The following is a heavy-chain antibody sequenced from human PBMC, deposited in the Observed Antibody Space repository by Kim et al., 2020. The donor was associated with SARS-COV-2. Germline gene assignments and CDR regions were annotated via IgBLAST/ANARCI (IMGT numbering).Heavy chain of an antibody. V-gene: IGHV4-59*08. CDR1: GASIKEYY. Sequence: SETLSLTCTVSGASIKEYYWSWIRQAPGKGLEWISYMYYLGSTNYNPSLKSRVTVSLDTSKNQFNLKLGSVTVADTAVYYCARQAGRKFDPWSQGTLVTVSS. J-gene: IGHJ5*02. CDR3: ARQAGRKFDP. CDR2: MYYLGST. D-gene: IGHD3-10*01.